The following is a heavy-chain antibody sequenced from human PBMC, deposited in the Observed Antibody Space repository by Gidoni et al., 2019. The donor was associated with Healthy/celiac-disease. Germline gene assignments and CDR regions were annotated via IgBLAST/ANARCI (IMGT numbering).Heavy chain of an antibody. CDR3: AREGSYYYDSSGLDY. Sequence: EVQLVESGGGLVKPGGSLRLSCAASGFTFSSYSMNWVRQAPGKGLAWVSSISSSSSNRYYADSVKGRFTISRDNAKNSLYLQMNSLRAEDTAVYYCAREGSYYYDSSGLDYWGQGTLVTVSS. D-gene: IGHD3-22*01. CDR1: GFTFSSYS. J-gene: IGHJ4*02. CDR2: ISSSSSNR. V-gene: IGHV3-21*01.